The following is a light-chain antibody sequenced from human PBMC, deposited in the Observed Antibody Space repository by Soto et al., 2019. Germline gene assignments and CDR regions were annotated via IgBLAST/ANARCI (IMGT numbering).Light chain of an antibody. V-gene: IGLV2-8*01. Sequence: QSALTQPPSASGSPGQSVTISCTGTSSDVGAYDYVSWYQQHPGKAPNLMIYEINKRPSGVPDRFSGSKSGNTASLTVSGLQAEDEADYYCSSFAGSNNFPYVFGTGTKLTVL. CDR3: SSFAGSNNFPYV. CDR2: EIN. CDR1: SSDVGAYDY. J-gene: IGLJ1*01.